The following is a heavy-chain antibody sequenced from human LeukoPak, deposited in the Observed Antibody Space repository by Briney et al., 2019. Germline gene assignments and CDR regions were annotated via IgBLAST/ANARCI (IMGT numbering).Heavy chain of an antibody. Sequence: SETLSLTCAVYGGSISGYYWSWIRQPPGKGLEWIGEINHSGSTNYNPSLKSRVTISVDTSKNQFSLKLSSVTAADTAVYYCATRILASAGTNWFDPWGQGTLVTVSS. D-gene: IGHD2-15*01. CDR2: INHSGST. CDR1: GGSISGYY. V-gene: IGHV4-34*01. J-gene: IGHJ5*02. CDR3: ATRILASAGTNWFDP.